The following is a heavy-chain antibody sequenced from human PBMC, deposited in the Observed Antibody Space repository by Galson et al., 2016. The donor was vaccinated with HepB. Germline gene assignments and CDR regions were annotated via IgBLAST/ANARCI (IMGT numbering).Heavy chain of an antibody. J-gene: IGHJ4*02. CDR2: IKNKADGGTI. CDR3: ARDNVVAGHFDY. V-gene: IGHV3-15*01. Sequence: SLRLSCAASGFTFAYAWMNWVRQAPGKGLEWVGRIKNKADGGTIDYAAPVKGRFTISRDDSKNTLYLQMNNLRAEDTAVYYCARDNVVAGHFDYWGQGTLVTVSS. D-gene: IGHD2-8*01. CDR1: GFTFAYAW.